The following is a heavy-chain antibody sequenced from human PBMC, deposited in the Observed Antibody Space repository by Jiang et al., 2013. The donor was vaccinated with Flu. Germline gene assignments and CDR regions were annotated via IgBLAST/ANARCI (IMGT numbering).Heavy chain of an antibody. D-gene: IGHD3-22*01. V-gene: IGHV6-1*01. Sequence: SQTLSLTCAISGDSVSSNSAAWNWIRQSPSRGLEWLGRTYYRSKWYNDYAVSVKSRITINPDTSKNQFSLQLNSVTPEDTAVYYCARGALNYYYDSSGYYYYDYWGQGTLVTVSS. CDR2: TYYRSKWYN. CDR1: GDSVSSNSAA. J-gene: IGHJ4*02. CDR3: ARGALNYYYDSSGYYYYDY.